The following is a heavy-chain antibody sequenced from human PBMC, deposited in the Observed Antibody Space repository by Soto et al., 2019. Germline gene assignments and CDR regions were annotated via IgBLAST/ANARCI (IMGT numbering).Heavy chain of an antibody. J-gene: IGHJ5*01. CDR3: GRDLPSISGRPGGWFET. V-gene: IGHV3-7*01. Sequence: GGSLRLSCAASGFIFNRYWMSWVRQAPGKGLEWVANIRHDGSEKSYVDSVKGRFTISRDNAKNSLYLRMNSLRAEDTAVYFCGRDLPSISGRPGGWFETWDQETLVAASS. D-gene: IGHD6-6*01. CDR1: GFIFNRYW. CDR2: IRHDGSEK.